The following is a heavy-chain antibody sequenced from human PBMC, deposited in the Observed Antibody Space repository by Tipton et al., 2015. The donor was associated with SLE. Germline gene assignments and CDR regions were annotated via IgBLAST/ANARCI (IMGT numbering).Heavy chain of an antibody. Sequence: TLSLTCAVYGGSFSGYYWSWIRQPPGKGLEWIGYIYYSESTNYNPSLKSRVTISVDTSKNQFSLKLSSVTAADTAVYYCAVRGGAHDAYWFDPWGQGTLVTVSS. J-gene: IGHJ5*02. V-gene: IGHV4-34*01. CDR1: GGSFSGYY. D-gene: IGHD1-1*01. CDR2: IYYSEST. CDR3: AVRGGAHDAYWFDP.